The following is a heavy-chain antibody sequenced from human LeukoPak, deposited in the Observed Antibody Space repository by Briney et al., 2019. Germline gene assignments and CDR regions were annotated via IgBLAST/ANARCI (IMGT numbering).Heavy chain of an antibody. CDR1: GFTFSSYA. D-gene: IGHD3-3*01. CDR3: ARFGAQKLRCLEWSHYYGMDV. CDR2: ISGSGGST. Sequence: GGSLRLSCAASGFTFSSYAMSRVRQAPGKGLEWVSAISGSGGSTYYADSEKGRFTISRDNSKNTLYLQMNRLRAEDTAVYYCARFGAQKLRCLEWSHYYGMDVWGQGTTVTVSS. V-gene: IGHV3-23*01. J-gene: IGHJ6*02.